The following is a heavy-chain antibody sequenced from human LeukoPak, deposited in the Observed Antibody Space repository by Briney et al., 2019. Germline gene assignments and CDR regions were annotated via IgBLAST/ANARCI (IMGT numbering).Heavy chain of an antibody. CDR1: GYTFTSYY. V-gene: IGHV1-46*01. D-gene: IGHD1-26*01. J-gene: IGHJ1*01. Sequence: ASVKVSCKASGYTFTSYYMHWVRQAPGQGLEWMGIINPSGGSTSYAQKFQGRVTMTRDTSTSTVYMELSGLRSEDTAVYYCARLSGSYFYFQHWGQGTLVTVSS. CDR3: ARLSGSYFYFQH. CDR2: INPSGGST.